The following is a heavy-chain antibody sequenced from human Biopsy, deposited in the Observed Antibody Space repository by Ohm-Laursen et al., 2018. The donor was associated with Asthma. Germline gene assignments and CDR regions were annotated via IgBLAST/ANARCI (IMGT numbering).Heavy chain of an antibody. CDR1: GGTFSNFA. J-gene: IGHJ6*02. V-gene: IGHV1-69*13. D-gene: IGHD6-19*01. CDR3: ARCQVGYSSGWSLLLKKIYYSGMDV. Sequence: SVQVSCKAPGGTFSNFAISWVRQAPGQGLEWLGGIMTVFGKTNYAQKFQGRVTITADESTSTAYMGVTSLRSEDTAIYYCARCQVGYSSGWSLLLKKIYYSGMDVWGQGTAVTVSS. CDR2: IMTVFGKT.